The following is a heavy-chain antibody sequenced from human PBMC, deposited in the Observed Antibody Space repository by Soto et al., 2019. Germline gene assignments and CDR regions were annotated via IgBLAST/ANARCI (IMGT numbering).Heavy chain of an antibody. D-gene: IGHD6-19*01. J-gene: IGHJ4*02. CDR2: INAGNGNT. CDR3: ARGRPSAVAGTGAVDS. V-gene: IGHV1-3*01. Sequence: QVQLVQSGAEVKKPGASVKVSCKASGYTFTSYAMHWVRQAPGQRLEWMGWINAGNGNTKYSQKFQGRVTITRDTSASTADMELSSLRSEDTAVYYCARGRPSAVAGTGAVDSWGQGTLVTVSS. CDR1: GYTFTSYA.